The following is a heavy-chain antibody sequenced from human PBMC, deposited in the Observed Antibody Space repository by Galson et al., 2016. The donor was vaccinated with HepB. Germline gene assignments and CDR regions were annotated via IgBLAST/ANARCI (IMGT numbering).Heavy chain of an antibody. CDR2: ISSTSSYI. Sequence: SLRLSCADSGFTFRSYSMNWVRQAPGKGLEWVSSISSTSSYIYYADSVKGRFTISRDNAKNSLYLQMNSLSAEDTAVYYCARDNGDLDYWGQGTLVTVSS. D-gene: IGHD4-17*01. V-gene: IGHV3-21*01. CDR1: GFTFRSYS. J-gene: IGHJ4*02. CDR3: ARDNGDLDY.